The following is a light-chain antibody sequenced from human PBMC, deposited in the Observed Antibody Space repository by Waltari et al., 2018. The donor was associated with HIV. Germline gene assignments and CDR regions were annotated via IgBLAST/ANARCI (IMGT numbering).Light chain of an antibody. J-gene: IGLJ3*02. CDR2: RDD. Sequence: QSVLTQPPSASATPGQRVGISCSGSYPHLGSNSVNWYQQVPGPAPKLLIYRDDQRFSGVPDRFSGSKSATSAALAISELRSEDEADYYCAVWDDSLRGGVFGGGTKLTVL. V-gene: IGLV1-47*01. CDR3: AVWDDSLRGGV. CDR1: YPHLGSNS.